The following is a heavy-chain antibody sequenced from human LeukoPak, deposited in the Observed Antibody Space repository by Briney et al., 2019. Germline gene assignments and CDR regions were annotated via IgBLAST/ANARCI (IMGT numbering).Heavy chain of an antibody. V-gene: IGHV1-69*06. CDR2: IIPIFGTA. Sequence: SVKVSCKASGGTFSSYAISWVRQAPGQGLEWMGGIIPIFGTANYAQKFQGRVTITADKSTSTAYMELSSLRSEDTAVYYCARAYCGGDCYFDYWGQGTLVTVSS. D-gene: IGHD2-21*02. CDR3: ARAYCGGDCYFDY. CDR1: GGTFSSYA. J-gene: IGHJ4*02.